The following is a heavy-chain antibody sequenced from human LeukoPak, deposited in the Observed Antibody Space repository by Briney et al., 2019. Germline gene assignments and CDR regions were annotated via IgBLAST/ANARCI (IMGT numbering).Heavy chain of an antibody. J-gene: IGHJ4*02. CDR1: GGSISSGGYS. Sequence: SETLSLTCAVSGGSISSGGYSWSWIRQPPGKGLEWIGSIYHSGSTYYNPSLKSRVTISVDRSKNQFSLKLSSVTAADTAVYYCATTVAGLDYWGQGTLVTVSS. V-gene: IGHV4-30-2*01. CDR2: IYHSGST. D-gene: IGHD6-19*01. CDR3: ATTVAGLDY.